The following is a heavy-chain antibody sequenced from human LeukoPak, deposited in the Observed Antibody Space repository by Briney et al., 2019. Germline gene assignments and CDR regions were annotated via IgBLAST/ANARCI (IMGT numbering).Heavy chain of an antibody. J-gene: IGHJ4*02. CDR1: GGSISSYY. V-gene: IGHV4-59*01. CDR2: IYYSGST. D-gene: IGHD2-8*01. Sequence: SETLSLTCTVSGGSISSYYWSWIRQPPGKGLEWIGYIYYSGSTNYKPSLKSRVTISVETSKNQFSLKLRSVTAADTAVYYCARGPNPFDYWGQGTLVTVSS. CDR3: ARGPNPFDY.